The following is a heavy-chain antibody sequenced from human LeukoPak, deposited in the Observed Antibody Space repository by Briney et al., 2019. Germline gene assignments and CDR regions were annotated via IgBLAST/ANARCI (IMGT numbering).Heavy chain of an antibody. V-gene: IGHV1-69*04. CDR2: IIPILGIA. J-gene: IGHJ4*02. Sequence: GASVKVSCKASGGTFSSYAISWVRQAPGQGLEWMGRIIPILGIANYAQKFQGRVTITADKSTSTAYMELSSLRSEDTAVYYCASVNNPYSSGCLDYWGQGTLVTVSS. CDR3: ASVNNPYSSGCLDY. D-gene: IGHD6-19*01. CDR1: GGTFSSYA.